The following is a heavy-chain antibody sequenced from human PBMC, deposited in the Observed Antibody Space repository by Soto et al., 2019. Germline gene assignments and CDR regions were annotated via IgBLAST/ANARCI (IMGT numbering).Heavy chain of an antibody. CDR2: ISYDGSNK. D-gene: IGHD3-22*01. CDR3: VRSMIIVLLPMGLDY. Sequence: LGLSCGASGFTFRSYAMHWVRQTPGKGLEWVAVISYDGSNKHYADSVKGRFSISRDNSKNMLYLQMDSLSTEDTAVYYCVRSMIIVLLPMGLDYWGPGPLVTVST. J-gene: IGHJ4*02. CDR1: GFTFRSYA. V-gene: IGHV3-30-3*01.